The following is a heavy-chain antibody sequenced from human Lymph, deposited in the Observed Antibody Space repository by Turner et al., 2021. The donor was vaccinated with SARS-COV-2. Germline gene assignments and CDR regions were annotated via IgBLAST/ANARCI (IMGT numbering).Heavy chain of an antibody. V-gene: IGHV3-48*02. CDR2: ISISSSTI. CDR3: ARDRGGYGAYYYGMDV. D-gene: IGHD2-15*01. Sequence: EVQLVESGGGLVQPGGSLRPPCAASGFTFSSYSMNWVRQAPGKGLEWVSYISISSSTIYYADSVKGRFTISRDNAKNSLYLQMNSLRDEDTAVYYCARDRGGYGAYYYGMDVWGQGTTVTVSS. CDR1: GFTFSSYS. J-gene: IGHJ6*02.